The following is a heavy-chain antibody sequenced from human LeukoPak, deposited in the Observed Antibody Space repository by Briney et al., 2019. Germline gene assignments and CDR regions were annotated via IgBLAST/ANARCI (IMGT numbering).Heavy chain of an antibody. D-gene: IGHD1-26*01. CDR3: ARGLWDSDV. Sequence: PSETLSLTCAVYGGSSSGYYWSWTRQPPGKGLEWIGEITDSGSINYNSSLESRVTISLDTSMNQFSLKLSSVTAADTAVYYCARGLWDSDVWGQGTTVTVSS. V-gene: IGHV4-34*01. J-gene: IGHJ6*02. CDR2: ITDSGSI. CDR1: GGSSSGYY.